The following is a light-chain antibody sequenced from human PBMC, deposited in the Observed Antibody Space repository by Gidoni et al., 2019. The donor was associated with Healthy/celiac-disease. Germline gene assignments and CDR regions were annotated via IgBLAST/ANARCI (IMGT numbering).Light chain of an antibody. CDR3: QQRSNWPHLT. Sequence: EIVLTQSPATLSLSPGERATLSCRASQSVSSYLAWYQQKPGQAPRLLIYDASNRATGIPARFSGSGSGTDFTLTISSLEPEDFAVYYCQQRSNWPHLTFGGGTKVEIK. CDR2: DAS. V-gene: IGKV3-11*01. J-gene: IGKJ4*01. CDR1: QSVSSY.